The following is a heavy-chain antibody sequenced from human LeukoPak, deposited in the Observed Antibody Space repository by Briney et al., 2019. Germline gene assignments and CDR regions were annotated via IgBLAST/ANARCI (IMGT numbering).Heavy chain of an antibody. V-gene: IGHV1-2*02. D-gene: IGHD6-19*01. J-gene: IGHJ4*02. Sequence: GASVKVSCKASGYTFTGYYMHWVRQAPGQGLEWVGWIDPNNGGTAYAQKFQGRVTMTRDTSISTVYMELSRLRSDDTAVYYCTNVYNSGWYFDYWGQGTLVTVSS. CDR1: GYTFTGYY. CDR3: TNVYNSGWYFDY. CDR2: IDPNNGGT.